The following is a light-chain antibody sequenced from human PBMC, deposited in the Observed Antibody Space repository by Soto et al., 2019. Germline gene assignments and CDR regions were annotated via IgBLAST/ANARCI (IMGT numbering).Light chain of an antibody. J-gene: IGKJ1*01. CDR2: GAS. V-gene: IGKV3-15*01. CDR1: QTVSSN. Sequence: ETVMTQSPATLSVSPKERVTLSCRASQTVSSNLAWYQQKPGQAPRLLVYGASTRATGIPARFSGSGSGTEFTLTICSLQSEDFAVYYCQQSNNWPKTFGQGTKVDIK. CDR3: QQSNNWPKT.